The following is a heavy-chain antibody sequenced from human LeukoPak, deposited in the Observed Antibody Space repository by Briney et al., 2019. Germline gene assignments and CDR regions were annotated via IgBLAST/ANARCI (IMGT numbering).Heavy chain of an antibody. V-gene: IGHV3-9*01. CDR3: EKNIGINFVYLYFFNF. CDR1: GFTFDNSA. J-gene: IGHJ3*01. D-gene: IGHD3-16*01. Sequence: GGSLRLSCAASGFTFDNSAMYWVRQAPGKGLEWVSGINWKNIIIAYADSVKGRFTISRDNAKKSLYLQMNSLRPEDTTLYYCEKNIGINFVYLYFFNFWAKGKLVTV. CDR2: INWKNIII.